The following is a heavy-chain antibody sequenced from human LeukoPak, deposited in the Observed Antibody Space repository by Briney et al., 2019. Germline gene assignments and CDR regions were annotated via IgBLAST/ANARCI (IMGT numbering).Heavy chain of an antibody. CDR3: AREGKEPGSGYFDL. J-gene: IGHJ2*01. CDR1: GFNVSSNY. CDR2: IYGGGST. D-gene: IGHD2-15*01. V-gene: IGHV3-66*01. Sequence: GGSLRLSCAASGFNVSSNYMSWVRQAPGKGLEWVSVIYGGGSTFHADSVQGRFDISRDNSKNMLYLHMNTLRVEDTAVYYCAREGKEPGSGYFDLWGRGTVVTVSS.